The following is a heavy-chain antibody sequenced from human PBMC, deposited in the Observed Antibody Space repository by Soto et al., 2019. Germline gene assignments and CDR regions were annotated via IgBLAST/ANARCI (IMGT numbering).Heavy chain of an antibody. CDR3: TSPDPDYGEDYYYYYMDV. J-gene: IGHJ6*03. D-gene: IGHD4-17*01. V-gene: IGHV3-15*01. CDR2: IKSKTDGGTT. Sequence: GGSLRLSCAASGFTFSNAWMSWVRQAPGKGLEWVGRIKSKTDGGTTDYAAPVKGRFTISRDDSKNTLYLQMNSLKTEDTAVYYCTSPDPDYGEDYYYYYMDVWGKGTTVTVSS. CDR1: GFTFSNAW.